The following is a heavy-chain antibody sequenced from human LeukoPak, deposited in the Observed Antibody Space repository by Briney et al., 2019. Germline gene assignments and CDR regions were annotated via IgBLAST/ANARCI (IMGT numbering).Heavy chain of an antibody. CDR2: IIPIFGTA. J-gene: IGHJ3*02. Sequence: ASVKVSCKASGGTFSSYAISWVRQAPGQGLEWMGGIIPIFGTANYAQKFQGRVTITTDESTSTAYMELSSLRSEDTAVYYCARDAAAAHVAFDIWGQGTMVTVSS. V-gene: IGHV1-69*05. D-gene: IGHD2-2*01. CDR1: GGTFSSYA. CDR3: ARDAAAAHVAFDI.